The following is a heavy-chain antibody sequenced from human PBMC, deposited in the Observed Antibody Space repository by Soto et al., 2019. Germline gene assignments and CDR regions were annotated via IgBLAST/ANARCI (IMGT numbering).Heavy chain of an antibody. CDR3: ARVSSYCTNGVCYENFDY. CDR2: IYSGGST. V-gene: IGHV3-66*01. Sequence: EVQLVESGGGLVQPGGSLRLSCAASGFTVSSNYMSWVRQAPGKGLEWVSVIYSGGSTYYADSVKGRFTISRDNSKNTLYLQMNSLRAEDTAMYYCARVSSYCTNGVCYENFDYWGQGTLVTVSS. D-gene: IGHD2-8*01. CDR1: GFTVSSNY. J-gene: IGHJ4*02.